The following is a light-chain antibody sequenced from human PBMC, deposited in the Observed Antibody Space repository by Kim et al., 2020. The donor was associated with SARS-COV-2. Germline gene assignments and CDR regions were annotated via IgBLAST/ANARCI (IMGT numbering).Light chain of an antibody. CDR1: QDISNY. CDR3: QHFT. V-gene: IGKV1-33*01. J-gene: IGKJ3*01. CDR2: DAS. Sequence: PSSLSASVGDRVTITCQASQDISNYLNWYQQKPGKAPKLLIYDASNLETGVPSRFSGSGSGTDFTFTISSLQPEDIATYYCQHFTFGPGTKVDIK.